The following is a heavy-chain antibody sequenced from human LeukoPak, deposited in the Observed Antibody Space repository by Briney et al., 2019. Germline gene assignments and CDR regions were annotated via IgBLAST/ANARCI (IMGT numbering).Heavy chain of an antibody. J-gene: IGHJ4*02. D-gene: IGHD3-16*02. CDR1: GYTFTSYY. Sequence: ASVKVSCKASGYTFTSYYMHWVRQAPGQGLEWMGIINPSGGSTSYAQKFQGRVTMTRDTSTSTVYMELSSLRSEDTAVYYCARDFADYVWGSYRSPPRYYFDYWGPGTLVTVSS. CDR3: ARDFADYVWGSYRSPPRYYFDY. V-gene: IGHV1-46*01. CDR2: INPSGGST.